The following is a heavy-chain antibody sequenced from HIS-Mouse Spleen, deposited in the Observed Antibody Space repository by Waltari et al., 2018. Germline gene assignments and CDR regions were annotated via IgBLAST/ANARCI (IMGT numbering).Heavy chain of an antibody. J-gene: IGHJ5*02. CDR2: IYHSGSN. V-gene: IGHV4-38-2*02. CDR3: ERVKP. CDR1: GYSISSGYY. Sequence: QVQLQESGPGLVKPSETLSLTCTVSGYSISSGYYWGWIRQPPGKGLEWIGSIYHSGSNYYNPSLKSLVTISVDTSKNHFSLKLSSVTAADTAVYYCERVKPWGQGTLVTVSS.